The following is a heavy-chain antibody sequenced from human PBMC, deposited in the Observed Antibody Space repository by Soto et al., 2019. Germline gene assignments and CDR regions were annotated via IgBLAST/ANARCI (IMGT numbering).Heavy chain of an antibody. D-gene: IGHD2-15*01. V-gene: IGHV4-59*01. CDR3: ARGIFEYFQH. CDR1: GGSISSYY. CDR2: IYYSGST. Sequence: SETLSLTCTVSGGSISSYYWSWIRQPPGKGLEWIGYIYYSGSTNYNPSLKSRVTISVDTSKNQFSLKLSSVTAADTAVYYCARGIFEYFQHWGQGTLVTVSS. J-gene: IGHJ1*01.